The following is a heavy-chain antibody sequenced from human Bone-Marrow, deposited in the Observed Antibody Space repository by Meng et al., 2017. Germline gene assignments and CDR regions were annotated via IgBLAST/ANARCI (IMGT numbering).Heavy chain of an antibody. V-gene: IGHV3-15*01. J-gene: IGHJ4*02. CDR3: TTDYRAYMIGG. Sequence: GEFLKTSCAASGFTFSSYWMSLVRQAPGKGLEWVGRIKSKTDGGTTDYAAPVKGRFTISRDDSKNTLYLRMNSLKTEDTAMYYCTTDYRAYMIGGWGQGTLVTVSS. CDR2: IKSKTDGGTT. CDR1: GFTFSSYW. D-gene: IGHD3-16*01.